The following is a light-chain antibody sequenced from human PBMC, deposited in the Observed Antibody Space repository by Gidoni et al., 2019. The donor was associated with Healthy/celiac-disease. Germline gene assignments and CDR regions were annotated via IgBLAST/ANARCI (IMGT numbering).Light chain of an antibody. CDR3: NSRDSSGNLYVV. J-gene: IGLJ2*01. V-gene: IGLV3-19*01. Sequence: SSELTQDPAVSVALGQTVRITCQGDSLRSYYASWYPQKPGQAPVLVIYGKNNRPSGIPDRFSGSSSGNTASLTITGAQAEDEADYYCNSRDSSGNLYVVFGGGTKLTVL. CDR2: GKN. CDR1: SLRSYY.